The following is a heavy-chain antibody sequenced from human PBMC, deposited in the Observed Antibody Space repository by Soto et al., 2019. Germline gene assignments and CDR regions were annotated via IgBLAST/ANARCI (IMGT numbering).Heavy chain of an antibody. CDR2: FNPNSGGT. V-gene: IGHV1-2*02. CDR3: ARGVATSTDYYYYGMDV. D-gene: IGHD5-12*01. CDR1: GYTFTGYY. J-gene: IGHJ6*02. Sequence: QVQLVQSGAEVKKPGASVKVSCKASGYTFTGYYMHWVRQAPEQGLEWVGWFNPNSGGTNYAQKFQGRVTLTRDTSISTAYMELSRLRSDDTAVYYCARGVATSTDYYYYGMDVWRQGTTVTVSS.